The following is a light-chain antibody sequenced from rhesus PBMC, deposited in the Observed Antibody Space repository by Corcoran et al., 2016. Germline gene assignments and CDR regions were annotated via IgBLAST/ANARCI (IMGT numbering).Light chain of an antibody. CDR1: QSVSSS. J-gene: IGKJ1*01. Sequence: EIVMTQSPATLSLSPGERATLSCRASQSVSSSLAWYQQKPGQAPRLLIYGSSSRATRIPDRFSGSGSGTDFTLTISSLEPEDVAVDYCLQHSNWPWTFGQGTKVEIK. CDR2: GSS. V-gene: IGKV3-24*01. CDR3: LQHSNWPWT.